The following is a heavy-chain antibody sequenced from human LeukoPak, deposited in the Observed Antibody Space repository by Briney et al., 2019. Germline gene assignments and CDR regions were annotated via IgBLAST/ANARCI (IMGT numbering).Heavy chain of an antibody. D-gene: IGHD3-22*01. CDR3: ARGPYSYDSSGAFDI. J-gene: IGHJ3*02. V-gene: IGHV4-38-2*02. Sequence: SETLSLTCTVSGYSISSGYDRGWIRQAPGKRLEWIGRISSGGSTNYNDSLKSRFTISVDTSKYQFSLKLSSVTAADTAVYFCARGPYSYDSSGAFDIWGQGTMVTVSS. CDR2: ISSGGST. CDR1: GYSISSGYD.